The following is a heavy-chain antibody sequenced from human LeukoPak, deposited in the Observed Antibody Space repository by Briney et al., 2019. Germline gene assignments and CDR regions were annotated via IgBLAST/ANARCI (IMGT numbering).Heavy chain of an antibody. V-gene: IGHV3-74*01. CDR2: MKSDGSIT. J-gene: IGHJ4*02. CDR1: GFAFSNSG. Sequence: GGSLRLSCAPSGFAFSNSGIDWVRENPGKGLLSVSNMKSDGSITSFADSEKGRVTISRDNAKSTRDLQMSSLRAEDTAVYYCARKSATMIAAFDYWGQGTLVTVSS. D-gene: IGHD3-22*01. CDR3: ARKSATMIAAFDY.